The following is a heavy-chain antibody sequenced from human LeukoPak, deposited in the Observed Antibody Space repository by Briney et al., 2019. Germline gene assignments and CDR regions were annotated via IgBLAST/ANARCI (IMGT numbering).Heavy chain of an antibody. D-gene: IGHD2-21*02. V-gene: IGHV4-59*08. CDR2: IYYSGST. CDR3: ASSHCGGDCQIDY. Sequence: PSETLSLTCTVSDGSISSYFWSWIRQPPGKGLEWIGYIYYSGSTNYNPSLKSRVTISVDTSKNQFSLKLSSVTAADTAVYYCASSHCGGDCQIDYWGQGTLVTVSS. J-gene: IGHJ4*02. CDR1: DGSISSYF.